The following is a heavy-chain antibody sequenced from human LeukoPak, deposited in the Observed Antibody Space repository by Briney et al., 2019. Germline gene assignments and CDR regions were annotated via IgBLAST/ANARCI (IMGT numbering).Heavy chain of an antibody. V-gene: IGHV3-21*01. CDR2: ISSSSSYI. D-gene: IGHD2-15*01. CDR3: ARDHIQGVVVAATGWFDP. Sequence: GGSLRLSCAASGFTFSSYSMNWVRQAPGKGLDWVSSISSSSSYIYYTYSVKGRFTISRDNAKNSLDLQMNSLRAEDTAVYYCARDHIQGVVVAATGWFDPWGQGTLVTVSS. CDR1: GFTFSSYS. J-gene: IGHJ5*02.